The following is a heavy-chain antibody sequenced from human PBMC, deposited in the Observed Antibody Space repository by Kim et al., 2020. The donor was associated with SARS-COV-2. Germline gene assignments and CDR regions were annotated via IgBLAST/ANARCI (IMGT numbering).Heavy chain of an antibody. CDR3: AKLPYGSGSY. Sequence: STYDADSVKGRFTISRDNSKNTLYLQMNSLRAEDTAVYYCAKLPYGSGSYWGQGTLVTVSS. CDR2: ST. D-gene: IGHD3-10*01. J-gene: IGHJ4*02. V-gene: IGHV3-23*01.